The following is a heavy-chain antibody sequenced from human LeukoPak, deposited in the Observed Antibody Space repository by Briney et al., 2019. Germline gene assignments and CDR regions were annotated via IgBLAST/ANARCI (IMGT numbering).Heavy chain of an antibody. CDR2: ISSSGSTI. J-gene: IGHJ6*03. CDR1: GFTFSSYE. CDR3: ARGYSSGWYIWDYYYMDV. D-gene: IGHD6-19*01. V-gene: IGHV3-48*03. Sequence: GGSLRLSCAASGFTFSSYEMNWVRQAPGKGLEWVSYISSSGSTIYYADSVKGRFTISRDNAKSSLYLQMNSLRAEDTAVYYCARGYSSGWYIWDYYYMDVWGKGTTVTISS.